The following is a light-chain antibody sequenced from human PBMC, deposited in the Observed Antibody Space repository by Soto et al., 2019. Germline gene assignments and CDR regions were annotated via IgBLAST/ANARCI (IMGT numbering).Light chain of an antibody. J-gene: IGLJ1*01. Sequence: QSALTQPPSASESPGQSVTISCTGTSSDVGGYNYVSWYQQHPGKAPKLMIYEVSKRPSGVPDRFSGSKSGNTASLTVSGLQAEDEADYYCSSYAGSNNEVFGTGTKVTVL. CDR3: SSYAGSNNEV. CDR1: SSDVGGYNY. V-gene: IGLV2-8*01. CDR2: EVS.